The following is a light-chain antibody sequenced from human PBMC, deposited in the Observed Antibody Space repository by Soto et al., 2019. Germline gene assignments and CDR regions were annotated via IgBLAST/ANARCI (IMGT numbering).Light chain of an antibody. Sequence: EIVMTQSPATLSVSPGERATLSCRASQSVSSSLAWYQQKPGQAPRLLMFGASSRTTGITARFSGSGSGTEFTLTIYSLQSEDFAVYYCQQYDTWPRTFGQGTKLEIK. V-gene: IGKV3-15*01. CDR2: GAS. CDR3: QQYDTWPRT. CDR1: QSVSSS. J-gene: IGKJ2*01.